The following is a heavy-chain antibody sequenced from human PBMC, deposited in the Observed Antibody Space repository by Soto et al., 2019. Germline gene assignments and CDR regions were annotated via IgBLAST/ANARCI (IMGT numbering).Heavy chain of an antibody. D-gene: IGHD1-7*01. CDR3: AKGYLLDWNYVGRIWFDP. J-gene: IGHJ5*02. CDR2: ISYDGSNK. V-gene: IGHV3-30*18. CDR1: GFTFSSYG. Sequence: GGSLRLSCAASGFTFSSYGMHWVRQAPGKGLEWVAVISYDGSNKYYADSVKGRFTISRDNSKNTLYLQMNSLRAEDTAVYYCAKGYLLDWNYVGRIWFDPWGQGTLVTVSS.